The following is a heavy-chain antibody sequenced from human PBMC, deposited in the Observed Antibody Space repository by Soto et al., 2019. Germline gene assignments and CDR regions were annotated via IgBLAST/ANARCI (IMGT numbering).Heavy chain of an antibody. CDR2: ISGSGGST. Sequence: EVQLLESGGGLVQPGGSLRLSCAASGFTFSSYAMSWVRQAPGKGLEWVSAISGSGGSTYYADSVKGRFTISRDNSKNTLYLQMNSLRAEDTAVYYCAKDLFYCSSTSCYGSGAFDTWGQGTMVTVSS. CDR3: AKDLFYCSSTSCYGSGAFDT. J-gene: IGHJ3*02. V-gene: IGHV3-23*01. CDR1: GFTFSSYA. D-gene: IGHD2-2*01.